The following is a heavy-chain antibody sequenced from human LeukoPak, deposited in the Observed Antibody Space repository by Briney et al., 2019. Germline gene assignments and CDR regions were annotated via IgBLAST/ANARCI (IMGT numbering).Heavy chain of an antibody. Sequence: HPGGSLRLSCAASGFTFSRYWMNWVRQAPGKGLEWVANINEDGSEKYYVDSVKGRFTISRDNAKNSLYLQMNSLRAEDTALYYCARDWWDNSGYFDYWGQGTLVTVSS. CDR1: GFTFSRYW. V-gene: IGHV3-7*01. J-gene: IGHJ4*02. CDR3: ARDWWDNSGYFDY. CDR2: INEDGSEK. D-gene: IGHD3-22*01.